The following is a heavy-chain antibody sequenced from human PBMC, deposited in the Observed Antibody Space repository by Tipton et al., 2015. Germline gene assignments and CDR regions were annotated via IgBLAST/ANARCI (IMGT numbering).Heavy chain of an antibody. CDR1: GGSIRNHY. V-gene: IGHV4-38-2*02. CDR3: ACHDYDLLTRDYQTVDY. Sequence: TLSLTCTLSGGSIRNHYWVWIRQPPGKGLEWIGTISHSGSTYYNPSLKSRVTISADTSRNQFSLRLSSVTAADTAVYYCACHDYDLLTRDYQTVDYWGQGTLVTVSS. CDR2: ISHSGST. D-gene: IGHD3-9*01. J-gene: IGHJ4*02.